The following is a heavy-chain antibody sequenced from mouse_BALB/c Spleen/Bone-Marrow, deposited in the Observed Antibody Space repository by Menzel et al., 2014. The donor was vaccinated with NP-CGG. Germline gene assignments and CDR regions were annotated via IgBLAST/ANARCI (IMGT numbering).Heavy chain of an antibody. CDR3: ARRQLGLFYAMDY. CDR1: GYTFTSYY. V-gene: IGHV1S56*01. CDR2: IYPGDGST. D-gene: IGHD3-2*01. Sequence: VQGVESGPELVKPGASVKMSCKASGYTFTSYYIHWVKQRPGQGLEWIGWIYPGDGSTKYNEKFKGKTTLTADKSSNTAYMLLSSLTSEDSAIYFCARRQLGLFYAMDYWGQGTSVTVSS. J-gene: IGHJ4*01.